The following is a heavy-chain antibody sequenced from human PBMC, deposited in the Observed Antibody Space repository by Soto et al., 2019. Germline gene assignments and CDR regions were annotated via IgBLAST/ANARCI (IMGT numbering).Heavy chain of an antibody. CDR2: MSGSGTTI. D-gene: IGHD1-26*01. CDR1: GINFSDHF. Sequence: QAQVVESGGGLVKPGGYLRLSCANSGINFSDHFMAWIRLSPGKGLEWIAYMSGSGTTIYYADSVRGRFTISRDNANDSLYLQMNSLSAEDTAVYYCARDGRYKTPYDGVDTWGQGPMVTVSS. J-gene: IGHJ3*02. V-gene: IGHV3-11*01. CDR3: ARDGRYKTPYDGVDT.